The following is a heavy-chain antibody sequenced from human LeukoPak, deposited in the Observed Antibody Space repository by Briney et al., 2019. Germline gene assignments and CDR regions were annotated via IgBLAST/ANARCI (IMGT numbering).Heavy chain of an antibody. D-gene: IGHD6-13*01. V-gene: IGHV1-18*01. CDR1: GYTFANYG. CDR3: ARDSGRRYLAAAGQRYFDY. Sequence: ASVKVSCKASGYTFANYGISWVRQAPGQGLEWVGWISAYNGNTNYAQKLQGRVTMTTDTSTSTAYMELRSLRSDDTAVYYCARDSGRRYLAAAGQRYFDYWGQGTLVTVSS. J-gene: IGHJ4*02. CDR2: ISAYNGNT.